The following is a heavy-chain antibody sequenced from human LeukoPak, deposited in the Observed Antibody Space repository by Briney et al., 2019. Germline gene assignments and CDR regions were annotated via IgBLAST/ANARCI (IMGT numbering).Heavy chain of an antibody. Sequence: PGRSLRLSCTASGFTFGDYAMSWVRQAPGKGLEWVGFIRSKAYGGTTECAASVKGRFTISRDDSKSIAYLQMNSLKTEDTAVYYCTSNDYGDSGYFDYWGQGTLVTVSS. D-gene: IGHD4-17*01. V-gene: IGHV3-49*04. CDR3: TSNDYGDSGYFDY. CDR1: GFTFGDYA. CDR2: IRSKAYGGTT. J-gene: IGHJ4*02.